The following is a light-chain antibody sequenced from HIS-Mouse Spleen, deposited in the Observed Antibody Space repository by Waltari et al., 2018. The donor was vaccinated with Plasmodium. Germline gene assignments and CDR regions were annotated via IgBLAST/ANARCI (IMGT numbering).Light chain of an antibody. CDR3: QQYGSSPYT. CDR2: GAS. CDR1: QSVSSSY. J-gene: IGKJ2*01. V-gene: IGKV3-20*01. Sequence: EIVLTQSPGTLSLSPGERATISCRAIQSVSSSYLAWYQQKPGQAPRTLIYGASSRATGSPDRFSGSWSGTDFTRTISRLEPEDFAVYYCQQYGSSPYTFGQGTKLEIK.